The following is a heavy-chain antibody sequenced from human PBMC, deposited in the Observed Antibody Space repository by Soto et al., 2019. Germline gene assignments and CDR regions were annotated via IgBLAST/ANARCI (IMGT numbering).Heavy chain of an antibody. D-gene: IGHD3-9*01. V-gene: IGHV4-34*01. CDR3: ARESHDILTGPPWVWYFDL. Sequence: QVQLQQWGAGPLRPLETLSLTCGVSGGSFSGYYWAWIRQSQGKGLECIGEINDRGSINYNPSLMSRVRISVDKSKHHYSLNLRSVTAADTAVYYCARESHDILTGPPWVWYFDLWGRGTLVNVSS. CDR2: INDRGSI. J-gene: IGHJ2*01. CDR1: GGSFSGYY.